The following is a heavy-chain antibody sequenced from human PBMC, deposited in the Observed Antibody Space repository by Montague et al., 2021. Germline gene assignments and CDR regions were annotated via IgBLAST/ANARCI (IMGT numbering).Heavy chain of an antibody. CDR2: VYYTGTT. Sequence: SETLSLTCTVSGGSINFYYWSWIRQPPGKGLEWIGYVYYTGTTNYNPSLKSRVTISVDTSRDQFFLNVNSVTAADTAVDYCARKGTNWDYWGQGTLVTVSS. CDR3: ARKGTNWDY. D-gene: IGHD2-8*01. V-gene: IGHV4-59*01. CDR1: GGSINFYY. J-gene: IGHJ4*02.